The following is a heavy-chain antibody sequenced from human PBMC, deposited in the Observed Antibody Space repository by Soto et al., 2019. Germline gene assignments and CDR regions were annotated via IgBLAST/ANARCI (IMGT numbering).Heavy chain of an antibody. V-gene: IGHV1-46*01. D-gene: IGHD2-2*01. J-gene: IGHJ4*02. CDR2: INPSGGST. CDR3: AREARIVVVPAATGSVLGY. Sequence: QVQLVQSGAEVKKPGASVKVSCKASGYTFTSYYMHWVRQAPGQGLEWMGIINPSGGSTSYAQKFQGRVTMIRDTSTSTVYMELSSLRSEDTAVYYCAREARIVVVPAATGSVLGYWGQGTLVTVSS. CDR1: GYTFTSYY.